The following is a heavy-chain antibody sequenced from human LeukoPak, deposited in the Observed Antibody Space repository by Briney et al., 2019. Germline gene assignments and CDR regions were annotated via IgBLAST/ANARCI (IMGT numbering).Heavy chain of an antibody. D-gene: IGHD4-17*01. CDR1: GLTFSSYA. J-gene: IGHJ4*02. CDR3: ARPYGEITAGLDY. V-gene: IGHV3-30*04. Sequence: PGRSLRLSCAASGLTFSSYAMHWVRQAPGKGLEWVAVISYDGSNKYYADSVKGRFTISRDNSKNTLYLQMNSLRAEDTAVYYCARPYGEITAGLDYWGQGTLVTVSS. CDR2: ISYDGSNK.